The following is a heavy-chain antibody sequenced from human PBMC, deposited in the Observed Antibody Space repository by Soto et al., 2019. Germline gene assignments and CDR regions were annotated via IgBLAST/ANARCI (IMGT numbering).Heavy chain of an antibody. V-gene: IGHV1-69*10. CDR3: VRAAKRYFDY. Sequence: GASVKVSCKASGGTYNTFAISCVRQAPGQGLEWMGGIIPVLGPAFYAQKFQGRVTITADKSTTTAYLELTSLRSEDTAVYYCVRAAKRYFDYWGQGTLVTVSS. CDR1: GGTYNTFA. CDR2: IIPVLGPA. J-gene: IGHJ4*02.